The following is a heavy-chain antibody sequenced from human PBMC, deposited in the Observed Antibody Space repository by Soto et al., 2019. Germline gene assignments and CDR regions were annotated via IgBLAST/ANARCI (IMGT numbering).Heavy chain of an antibody. CDR2: ILYSGTT. D-gene: IGHD2-8*01. CDR3: ARNGALDY. Sequence: QVQLQESXXXXVKPSQTLSLTCTVSGGSISSGDYYWSWIRQPPGKGLEWIGYILYSGTTNYNPSLESRLTISVDTSKNQFSLKLTSVTAADTAVYYCARNGALDYWGRGTLVTVSS. J-gene: IGHJ4*02. CDR1: GGSISSGDYY. V-gene: IGHV4-30-4*01.